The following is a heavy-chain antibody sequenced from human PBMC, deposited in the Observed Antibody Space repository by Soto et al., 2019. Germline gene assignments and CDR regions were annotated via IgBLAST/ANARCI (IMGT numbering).Heavy chain of an antibody. CDR2: INAGNGNT. CDR3: ARSIVVVTALDY. V-gene: IGHV1-3*05. J-gene: IGHJ4*02. CDR1: GYTFTSYA. Sequence: QVQLVQAGAEEKKPGASVKVSCKASGYTFTSYAMHWVRQAPGQRLEWMGWINAGNGNTKYSQKSQARVTITRDTAASTAHMELSSPRSDDTAMYYCARSIVVVTALDYWGQETLVTVSS. D-gene: IGHD2-21*02.